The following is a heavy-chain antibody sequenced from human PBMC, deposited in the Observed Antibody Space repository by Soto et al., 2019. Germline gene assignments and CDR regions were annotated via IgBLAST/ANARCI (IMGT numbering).Heavy chain of an antibody. CDR3: ARVLYYDSSGYYAFDY. J-gene: IGHJ4*02. V-gene: IGHV1-18*01. CDR1: GDGFSNYG. CDR2: ISAYDGQT. D-gene: IGHD3-22*01. Sequence: GASVKVSCKASGDGFSNYGFSWVRQAPGQGLEWMGWISAYDGQTNYTKKFQGRVTMTTDTSSSTAYMELRSLRSDDTAVYYCARVLYYDSSGYYAFDYWGLGTLVTVSS.